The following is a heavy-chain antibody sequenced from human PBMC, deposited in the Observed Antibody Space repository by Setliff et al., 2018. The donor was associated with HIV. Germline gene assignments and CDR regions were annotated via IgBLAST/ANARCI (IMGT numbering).Heavy chain of an antibody. D-gene: IGHD3-3*01. Sequence: SETLSLTCAVSGVSVTSHFWSWIRQPPGKGLGWIGYFSYRGGTNSNPSLKSRVTISVDTSKNQFSLKLSSVTAADTAVYYCAREGVNFWTPPGWFDPWGQGTLVTVSS. CDR2: FSYRGGT. CDR3: AREGVNFWTPPGWFDP. V-gene: IGHV4-59*02. J-gene: IGHJ5*02. CDR1: GVSVTSHF.